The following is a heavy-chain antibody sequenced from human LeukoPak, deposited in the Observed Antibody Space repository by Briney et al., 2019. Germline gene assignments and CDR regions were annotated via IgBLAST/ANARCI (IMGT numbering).Heavy chain of an antibody. D-gene: IGHD3-10*01. J-gene: IGHJ3*02. CDR3: ATAPPPLDYYGSGSYWFRDAFDI. Sequence: GGSLRLSCAASGFTFSSYWMSWVRQAPGKGLEWVANIKQDGSEKYYVDSVKGRFTISRDNAKNSLYPQMNSLRAEDTAVYYCATAPPPLDYYGSGSYWFRDAFDIWGQGTMVTVSS. CDR1: GFTFSSYW. CDR2: IKQDGSEK. V-gene: IGHV3-7*03.